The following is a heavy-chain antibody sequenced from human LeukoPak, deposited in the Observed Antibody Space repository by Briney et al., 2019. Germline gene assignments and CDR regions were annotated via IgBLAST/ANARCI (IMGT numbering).Heavy chain of an antibody. V-gene: IGHV3-23*01. CDR1: GFTFSSYA. D-gene: IGHD6-13*01. CDR2: ISGSGGST. J-gene: IGHJ6*02. Sequence: GGSLRLSCAASGFTFSSYAMRWVRQAPGKGLEWVSAISGSGGSTYYADSVKGRFTISRDNSKNTLYLQMNSLRAEDTAVYYCAKTLSSSWYYYYGMAVWGQGTTVTVSS. CDR3: AKTLSSSWYYYYGMAV.